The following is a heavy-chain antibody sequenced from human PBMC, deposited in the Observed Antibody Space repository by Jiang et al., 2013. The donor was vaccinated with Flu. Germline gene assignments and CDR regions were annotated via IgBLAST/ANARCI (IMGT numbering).Heavy chain of an antibody. J-gene: IGHJ3*02. Sequence: KPGASVKVSCKASGYTFTSYYMHWVRQAPGQGLEWMGIINPSGGSTSYAQKFQGRVTMTRDTSTSTVYMELSSLRSEDTAVYYCARWPYYDYVWGSYRYGAFDIWGQGTMVTVSS. D-gene: IGHD3-16*02. CDR1: GYTFTSYY. CDR2: INPSGGST. V-gene: IGHV1-46*03. CDR3: ARWPYYDYVWGSYRYGAFDI.